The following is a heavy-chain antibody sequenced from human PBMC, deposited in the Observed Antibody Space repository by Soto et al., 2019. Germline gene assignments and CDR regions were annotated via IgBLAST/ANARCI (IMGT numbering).Heavy chain of an antibody. CDR3: AKDLVGIVLMVYEGGFDY. CDR1: GFTFSSYA. Sequence: EVQLLESGGGLVQPGGSLRLSCAASGFTFSSYAMSWVRQAPGKGLEWVSAISGSGGSTYYADSVKGRFTISRDNSKNTLYLQMNSLRAENTAVYYCAKDLVGIVLMVYEGGFDYWGQGTLVTVSS. V-gene: IGHV3-23*01. D-gene: IGHD2-8*01. CDR2: ISGSGGST. J-gene: IGHJ4*02.